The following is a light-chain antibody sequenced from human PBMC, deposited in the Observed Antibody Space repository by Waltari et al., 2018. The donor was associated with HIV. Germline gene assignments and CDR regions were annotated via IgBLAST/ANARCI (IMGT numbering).Light chain of an antibody. CDR2: AST. CDR3: LQEFEYPWT. Sequence: AVQMTQSPSPGSGCLGVRVTVSCRASQGIRNDLSWFQMKPGGAHKLLIYASTILQTGVPPRFSGSASGTDFTLTISNLQSEDFATYFCLQEFEYPWTFGQGTTVE. J-gene: IGKJ1*01. CDR1: QGIRND. V-gene: IGKV1-6*02.